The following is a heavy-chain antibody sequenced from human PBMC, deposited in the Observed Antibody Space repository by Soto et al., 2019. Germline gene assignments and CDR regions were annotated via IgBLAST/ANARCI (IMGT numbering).Heavy chain of an antibody. CDR3: ARELFPNWFDP. D-gene: IGHD2-21*01. J-gene: IGHJ5*02. V-gene: IGHV3-33*01. CDR1: GFTFSSYG. Sequence: GGSLRLSCAASGFTFSSYGMHWVRQAPGKGLEWVAVIWYDGSNKYYADSVKGRFTISRDNSKDTLYLQMNSLRAEDTAVYYCARELFPNWFDPWGQGTLVTVSS. CDR2: IWYDGSNK.